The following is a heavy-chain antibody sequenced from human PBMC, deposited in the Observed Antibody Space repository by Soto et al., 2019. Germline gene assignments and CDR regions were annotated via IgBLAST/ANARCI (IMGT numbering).Heavy chain of an antibody. CDR2: IINSGGLA. V-gene: IGHV3-23*01. J-gene: IGHJ1*01. Sequence: GGSLRLSCEASGFSFSTYAMSWVRQSPREGLEWVANIINSGGLAYYTDPVNGRFTNSSDNSKNTMYLQMNSLRLDDTAVYYCVQDLWNDMFDSWGQGTLVTVSS. CDR3: VQDLWNDMFDS. CDR1: GFSFSTYA. D-gene: IGHD1-1*01.